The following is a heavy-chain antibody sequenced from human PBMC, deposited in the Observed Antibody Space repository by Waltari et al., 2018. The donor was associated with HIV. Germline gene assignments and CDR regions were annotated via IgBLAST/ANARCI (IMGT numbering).Heavy chain of an antibody. CDR3: ARDSAADGMDV. J-gene: IGHJ6*02. CDR1: GFTVSSNY. D-gene: IGHD6-13*01. Sequence: EVQLVESGGGLVQPGGSLRLSCAASGFTVSSNYMSWVRQAPGKGREWGSVIYSGGSTYDADSVKGRFTISRDNAKNTLYLQMNSLRAEDTAVYYCARDSAADGMDVWGQGTTVTVSS. CDR2: IYSGGST. V-gene: IGHV3-66*01.